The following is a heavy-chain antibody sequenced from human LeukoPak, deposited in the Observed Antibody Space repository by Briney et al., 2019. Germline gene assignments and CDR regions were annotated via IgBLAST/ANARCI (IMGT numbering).Heavy chain of an antibody. CDR1: GFTFSSYW. D-gene: IGHD3-22*01. CDR3: ARIPYSRTDSSGYYSVFYYFDY. Sequence: GGSLRLSCAASGFTFSSYWMSWVRQAPGKGLEWVANMKQDGSEKYYVDSVKGRFTISRDNAKNSLYLQMNSLRAEDTAVYYCARIPYSRTDSSGYYSVFYYFDYWGQGTLVTVSS. V-gene: IGHV3-7*01. CDR2: MKQDGSEK. J-gene: IGHJ4*02.